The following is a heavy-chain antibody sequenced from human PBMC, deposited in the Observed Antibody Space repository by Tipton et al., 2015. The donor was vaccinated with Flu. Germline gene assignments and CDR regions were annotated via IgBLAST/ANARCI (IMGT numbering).Heavy chain of an antibody. J-gene: IGHJ4*02. Sequence: SLRLSCAASGFSFSSYWMSWVRQAPGKGLEWVANMNQDGSEKNYVDAVKGRFSISRDDAKNSVYLQMNSLRAGDTAVYYCARDRGYSCFDYWGLGNLVTVSS. CDR3: ARDRGYSCFDY. V-gene: IGHV3-7*01. CDR2: MNQDGSEK. CDR1: GFSFSSYW. D-gene: IGHD5-12*01.